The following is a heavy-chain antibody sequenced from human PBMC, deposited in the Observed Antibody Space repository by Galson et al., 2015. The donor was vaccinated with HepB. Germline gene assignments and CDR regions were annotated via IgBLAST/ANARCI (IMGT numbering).Heavy chain of an antibody. CDR1: GFRFSSHG. D-gene: IGHD3-3*01. CDR2: VRHDGSKR. V-gene: IGHV3-33*01. Sequence: SLRLSCAASGFRFSSHGMHWVRQAPGKGLEWVALVRHDGSKRYYADSVKGRFTISGDNGKNTLFLQLNSLRAEDTAVYFCARDHQSYNYDFWSAYYTTYNYYYYMDVWGKGTTVTVSS. J-gene: IGHJ6*03. CDR3: ARDHQSYNYDFWSAYYTTYNYYYYMDV.